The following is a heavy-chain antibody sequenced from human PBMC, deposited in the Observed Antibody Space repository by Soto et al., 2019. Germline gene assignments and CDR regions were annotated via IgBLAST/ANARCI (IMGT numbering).Heavy chain of an antibody. CDR1: GGTLNKHA. CDR2: IIPMLVIP. V-gene: IGHV1-69*01. CDR3: ARGGTSGWLKGAYDV. D-gene: IGHD6-13*01. J-gene: IGHJ3*01. Sequence: QVQLVQSGAEVKKPGSSVKVSCKASGGTLNKHAITWVRRAPGQGPEWLGGIIPMLVIPNYPQKFQGRVTITADDSTNTSHMELHSLTSDDTAVYYCARGGTSGWLKGAYDVWGQGTMVTVSS.